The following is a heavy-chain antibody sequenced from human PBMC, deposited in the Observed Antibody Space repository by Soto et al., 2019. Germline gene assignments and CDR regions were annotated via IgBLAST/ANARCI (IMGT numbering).Heavy chain of an antibody. Sequence: QVQLVESGGGVVQPGRSLRLSCAASGFTFSSYGMHWVRQAPGKGLEWVAVIWYDGSNKYYADSVKGRFTISRDNSKNTLYLQMNSLRAEDTAVYYCARGPDIVVVVAARYYYYGMDVWGQGTTVTVSS. CDR2: IWYDGSNK. CDR3: ARGPDIVVVVAARYYYYGMDV. V-gene: IGHV3-33*01. J-gene: IGHJ6*02. D-gene: IGHD2-15*01. CDR1: GFTFSSYG.